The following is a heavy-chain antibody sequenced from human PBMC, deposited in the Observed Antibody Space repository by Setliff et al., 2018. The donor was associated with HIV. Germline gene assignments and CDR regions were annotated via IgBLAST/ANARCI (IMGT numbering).Heavy chain of an antibody. CDR1: GYTFNNHG. CDR3: ASGRGIYGSGALEAYDI. Sequence: ASVKVSCKASGYTFNNHGVMWVRQAPGQGLEWMGWISGYGNRKYAQKFEGRLTVTTDTSTSTAYMELRTLRSDDTAVYFCASGRGIYGSGALEAYDIWGQGTMVTVSS. CDR2: ISGYGNR. V-gene: IGHV1-18*01. J-gene: IGHJ3*02. D-gene: IGHD3-10*01.